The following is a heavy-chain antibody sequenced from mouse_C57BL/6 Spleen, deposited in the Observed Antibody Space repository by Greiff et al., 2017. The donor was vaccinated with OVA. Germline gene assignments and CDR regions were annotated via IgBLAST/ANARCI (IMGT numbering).Heavy chain of an antibody. J-gene: IGHJ2*01. CDR1: GFTFSSYG. CDR2: ISSGGSYT. Sequence: EVQVVESGGDLVKPGGSLKLSCAASGFTFSSYGMSWVRQTPDKRLEWVATISSGGSYTYYPDSVKGRFTISRDNAKNTLYLQMSSLKSEDTAMYYCAREGYGNYGGYFDYWGQGTTLTVSS. D-gene: IGHD2-1*01. V-gene: IGHV5-6*01. CDR3: AREGYGNYGGYFDY.